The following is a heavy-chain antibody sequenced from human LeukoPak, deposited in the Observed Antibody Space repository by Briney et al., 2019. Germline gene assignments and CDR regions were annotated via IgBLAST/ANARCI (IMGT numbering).Heavy chain of an antibody. D-gene: IGHD6-13*01. CDR1: GDNVSSNSAA. Sequence: SQTLSLTCAISGDNVSSNSAAWNWIRQSPSRGLEWLGRTYYRSEWYNDYAVSVKSRIAINPDTSKNQFSLQLSSVTPEDTAVYYCVGGRIAAGANKWFDPWGQGTLVTVSS. CDR3: VGGRIAAGANKWFDP. CDR2: TYYRSEWYN. V-gene: IGHV6-1*01. J-gene: IGHJ5*02.